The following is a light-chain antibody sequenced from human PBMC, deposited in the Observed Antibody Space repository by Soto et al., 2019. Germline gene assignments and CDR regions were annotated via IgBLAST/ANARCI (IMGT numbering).Light chain of an antibody. J-gene: IGKJ5*01. V-gene: IGKV1-6*01. Sequence: AIKVTHSPPSLSASVGDRVTITCRSSQGINNDLAWYQQKPGKAPKLLIYGATNLHTGVPSRFSGSGSGSEFNFTITGLQPDDFATYFCQQYNTYATFGQGTRLEIK. CDR3: QQYNTYAT. CDR1: QGINND. CDR2: GAT.